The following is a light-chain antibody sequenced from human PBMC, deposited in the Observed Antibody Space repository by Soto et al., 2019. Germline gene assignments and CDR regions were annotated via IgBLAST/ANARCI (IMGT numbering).Light chain of an antibody. CDR2: GAS. CDR3: QKYGTSALS. Sequence: DIVLTQSPGTLSLSPGERATLSCRASQPVSDNFLAWYQQIPGQGPRLLIFGASTRATGIPDRFSGSGSGTDFTLTISRLEPEDCAVYYCQKYGTSALSFGGGTKVEIK. J-gene: IGKJ4*01. CDR1: QPVSDNF. V-gene: IGKV3-20*01.